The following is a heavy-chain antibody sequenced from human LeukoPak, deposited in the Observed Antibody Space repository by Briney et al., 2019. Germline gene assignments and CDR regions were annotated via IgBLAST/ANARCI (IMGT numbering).Heavy chain of an antibody. J-gene: IGHJ3*02. Sequence: ASVKVSCRASGYTFTNYYIHWVRQAPGQGLEWMGLINPGGDNTDYAQNFQGRVTMTRDTSTSTVYMGLSSLRSEDTAVYYCARIRDGYNDAYDIWGQGTMVTVSS. CDR1: GYTFTNYY. D-gene: IGHD5-24*01. CDR3: ARIRDGYNDAYDI. V-gene: IGHV1-46*01. CDR2: INPGGDNT.